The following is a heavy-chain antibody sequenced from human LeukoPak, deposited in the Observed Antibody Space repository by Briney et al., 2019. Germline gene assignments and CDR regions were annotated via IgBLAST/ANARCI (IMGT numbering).Heavy chain of an antibody. D-gene: IGHD3-3*01. CDR1: GFTFSTYW. Sequence: PGGSLRLSCATSGFTFSTYWMTWVRQAPGKGLEWVANIKQDGSQKYYVDSVKGRFTISRDNAKNSLYLQMNSLRVDDTAVYYCARDVLGRSGEQLDYWGQGTLVTVSS. CDR3: ARDVLGRSGEQLDY. CDR2: IKQDGSQK. V-gene: IGHV3-7*03. J-gene: IGHJ4*02.